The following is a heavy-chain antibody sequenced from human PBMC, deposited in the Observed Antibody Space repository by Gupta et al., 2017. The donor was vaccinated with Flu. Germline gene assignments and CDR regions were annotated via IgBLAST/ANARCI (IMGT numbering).Heavy chain of an antibody. V-gene: IGHV3-33*01. D-gene: IGHD2-2*01. Sequence: QVQSVESGGGVVEPGTSLRLSCVVSGLSLGSYGMHWVRQAPAKGLEWVAIIWYDGSNKYYADSVKGRFTISRDNSKNTLFLQMNSLRAEDTAVYYCARGGQYQLSRENYWGQGTLVTVSS. CDR3: ARGGQYQLSRENY. CDR2: IWYDGSNK. J-gene: IGHJ4*02. CDR1: GLSLGSYG.